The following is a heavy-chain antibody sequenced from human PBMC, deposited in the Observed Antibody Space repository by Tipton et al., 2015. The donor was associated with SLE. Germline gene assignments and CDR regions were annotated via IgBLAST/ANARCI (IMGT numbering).Heavy chain of an antibody. V-gene: IGHV4-59*08. CDR1: GGSISSYY. Sequence: TLSLTCTVSGGSISSYYWSWIRQPPGKGLEWIGYIYYSGSTNYNPSLKSRVTISVDTSKNQLSLKLSSVTAADTAVYYCARRMVFGGDYFDYWGQGTLVTVSS. CDR2: IYYSGST. J-gene: IGHJ4*02. D-gene: IGHD3-10*02. CDR3: ARRMVFGGDYFDY.